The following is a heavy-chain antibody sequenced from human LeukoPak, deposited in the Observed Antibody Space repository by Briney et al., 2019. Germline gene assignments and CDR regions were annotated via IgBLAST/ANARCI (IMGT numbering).Heavy chain of an antibody. Sequence: GGSLRLSCAASGFIFSSFWMHWVRHVPGKGLVWVSHINSDGRTTDYADSVRGRFTISRDNAKNTLYLQMNSLRAEDTAVYYCARKGASGSTPFDYWGQGTLVTVSS. CDR1: GFIFSSFW. D-gene: IGHD3-10*01. CDR3: ARKGASGSTPFDY. J-gene: IGHJ4*02. CDR2: INSDGRTT. V-gene: IGHV3-74*01.